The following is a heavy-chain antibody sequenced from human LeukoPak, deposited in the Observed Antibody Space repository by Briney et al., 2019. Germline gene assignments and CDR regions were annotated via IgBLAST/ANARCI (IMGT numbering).Heavy chain of an antibody. CDR1: GAFVSRNNYY. D-gene: IGHD4-17*01. V-gene: IGHV4-61*01. J-gene: IGHJ4*02. Sequence: SETLSLTCTVSGAFVSRNNYYWSWIRQPPGKGLEWIGYIYYSVSTNYKPSLKSRVTISVDTSKTQFYLNLSSVTAADTAVYCCARVPYGDYVDYGGQGTLVPVSS. CDR3: ARVPYGDYVDY. CDR2: IYYSVST.